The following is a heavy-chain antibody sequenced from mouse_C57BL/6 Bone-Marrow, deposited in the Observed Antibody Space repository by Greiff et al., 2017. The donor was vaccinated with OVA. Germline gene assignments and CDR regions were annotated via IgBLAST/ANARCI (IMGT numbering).Heavy chain of an antibody. CDR2: IHPNSGST. V-gene: IGHV1-64*01. CDR1: GYTFTSYW. J-gene: IGHJ3*01. CDR3: ARDGYYVFAY. Sequence: QVKLQQPGAELVKPGASVKLSCKASGYTFTSYWMHWVKQRPGHGLEWIGMIHPNSGSTNYNEKFKSKATLTVDKSSSTSYMQLSSLTSEDSAVYYCARDGYYVFAYWGQGTLVTVSA. D-gene: IGHD2-3*01.